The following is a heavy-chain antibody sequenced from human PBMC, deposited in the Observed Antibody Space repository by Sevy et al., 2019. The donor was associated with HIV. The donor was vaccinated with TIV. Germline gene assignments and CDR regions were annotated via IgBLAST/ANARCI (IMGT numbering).Heavy chain of an antibody. J-gene: IGHJ3*02. Sequence: ASVKVSCKASGYTFTGYYMHWVRQAPGQGLEWMGWINPNSGGTNYAQTFQGRVTMTRDTSISTAYMELSRLRSDDTAVYYCARDSSPRYCSSTSCYDDAFDIWGQGTMVTVSS. CDR1: GYTFTGYY. CDR3: ARDSSPRYCSSTSCYDDAFDI. V-gene: IGHV1-2*02. CDR2: INPNSGGT. D-gene: IGHD2-2*01.